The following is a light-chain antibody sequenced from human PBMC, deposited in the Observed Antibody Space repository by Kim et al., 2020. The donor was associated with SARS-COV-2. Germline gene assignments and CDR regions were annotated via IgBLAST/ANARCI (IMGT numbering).Light chain of an antibody. J-gene: IGKJ4*01. CDR3: EQNGSSPPLT. V-gene: IGKV3-20*01. Sequence: PGERAALSCRPSQRVSSSYLAWDQHRHVQAPRLLTYGASSRATGIPDRFRGRGSWADFTLTISRLEPEDIAVYYCEQNGSSPPLTFGGGTKVDIK. CDR1: QRVSSSY. CDR2: GAS.